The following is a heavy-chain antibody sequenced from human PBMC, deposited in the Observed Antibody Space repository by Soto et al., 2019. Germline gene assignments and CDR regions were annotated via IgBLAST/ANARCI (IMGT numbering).Heavy chain of an antibody. CDR3: VRDFGWYFRSGYMDV. D-gene: IGHD3-3*01. CDR1: GFDFSSYS. V-gene: IGHV3-21*02. J-gene: IGHJ6*03. CDR2: INEDSSYI. Sequence: EVQLVESGGGLVKPGGSLRLSCAASGFDFSSYSMNWVRHAPGKVLEWVSSINEDSSYIYYAHSLRGRFTISRDNAKESLYLQMTSLRAEDTGVYYCVRDFGWYFRSGYMDVWCDGATVTVSS.